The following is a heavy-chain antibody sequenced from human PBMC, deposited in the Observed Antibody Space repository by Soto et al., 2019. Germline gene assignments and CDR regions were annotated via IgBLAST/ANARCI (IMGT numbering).Heavy chain of an antibody. D-gene: IGHD6-19*01. J-gene: IGHJ4*02. CDR2: IYYAGST. Sequence: SETLCLTCTVSGGSMVSYYWSWIRQPPGRGLEWIGFIYYAGSTNYNPSLRSRVTMSIDTSQEQFSLKVSSVTATDTAVYYCARHVNLPLAGTAYDSWGRGALVTVSS. CDR1: GGSMVSYY. V-gene: IGHV4-59*08. CDR3: ARHVNLPLAGTAYDS.